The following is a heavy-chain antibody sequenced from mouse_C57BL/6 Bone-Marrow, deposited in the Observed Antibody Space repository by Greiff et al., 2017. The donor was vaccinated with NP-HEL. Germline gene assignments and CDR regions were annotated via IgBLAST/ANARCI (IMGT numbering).Heavy chain of an antibody. J-gene: IGHJ4*01. CDR3: AMDDHYYDSSYAMDY. D-gene: IGHD1-1*01. CDR1: GYTFTSYW. CDR2: IHPNSGST. V-gene: IGHV1-64*01. Sequence: QVQLQQPGAELVKPGASVKLSCKASGYTFTSYWMHWVMQRPGQGLEWIGMIHPNSGSTNYNEKFQSKATLTVDKSSSTAYMQLSSLTSEDSAVYYCAMDDHYYDSSYAMDYWGQGTSVTVSS.